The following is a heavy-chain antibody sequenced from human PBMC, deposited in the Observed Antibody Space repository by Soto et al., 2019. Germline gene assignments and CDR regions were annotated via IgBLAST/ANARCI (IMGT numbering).Heavy chain of an antibody. CDR2: ISADGRND. CDR3: GKEPHFYDSSGSPPFHY. V-gene: IGHV3-30*18. CDR1: GFIFRTSG. Sequence: QIHLVESGGGVVQPGRPLTLSCVASGFIFRTSGMHWVRQAPGKGLEWVAVISADGRNDAYADSVKGRLTISRDNSKNTLYQKPNSVKQENPVFFYCGKEPHFYDSSGSPPFHYGGR. J-gene: IGHJ2*01. D-gene: IGHD3-22*01.